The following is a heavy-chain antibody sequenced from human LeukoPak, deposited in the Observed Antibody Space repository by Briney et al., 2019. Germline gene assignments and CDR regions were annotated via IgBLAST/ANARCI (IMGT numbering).Heavy chain of an antibody. J-gene: IGHJ4*02. V-gene: IGHV4-39*01. CDR3: ARHLRNRMTTYFDS. D-gene: IGHD4-17*01. CDR1: GGSTSSNTFY. Sequence: PSETLSLTCTVSGGSTSSNTFYWGWIRQPPGKGLEWIGSLSYSGITYYNPSLKRRVTMSADTSRSLFSLKLSSVIAADTAVYFCARHLRNRMTTYFDSWGQGSLVTVSS. CDR2: LSYSGIT.